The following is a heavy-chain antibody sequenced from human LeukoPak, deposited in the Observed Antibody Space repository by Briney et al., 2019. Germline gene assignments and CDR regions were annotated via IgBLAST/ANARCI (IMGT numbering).Heavy chain of an antibody. V-gene: IGHV1-46*01. J-gene: IGHJ3*02. D-gene: IGHD3-22*01. Sequence: ASVKVSCKASGYTLTSYYMHWVRQAPGQGLEWMGIINPSGGSTNYAQKFQERVTITRDMSTSTAYMELSSLRSEDTAVYYCAAVPTPYDSSGYYDAFDIWGQGTMVTVSS. CDR3: AAVPTPYDSSGYYDAFDI. CDR1: GYTLTSYY. CDR2: INPSGGST.